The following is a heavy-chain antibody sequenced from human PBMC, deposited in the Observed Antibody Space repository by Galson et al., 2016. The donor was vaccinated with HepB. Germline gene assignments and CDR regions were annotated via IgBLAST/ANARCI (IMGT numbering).Heavy chain of an antibody. V-gene: IGHV1-18*01. Sequence: SVKVSCKASGYTFTSYGVSWVRQAPGQGLQCMGWHSGYNGHTAYAQKFQGRVTMTTDTSTSTAYMELRSLRSDDTAVYYCAKTGTGTYFDFWGQGTLVTVSS. CDR1: GYTFTSYG. J-gene: IGHJ4*02. CDR3: AKTGTGTYFDF. CDR2: HSGYNGHT. D-gene: IGHD1/OR15-1a*01.